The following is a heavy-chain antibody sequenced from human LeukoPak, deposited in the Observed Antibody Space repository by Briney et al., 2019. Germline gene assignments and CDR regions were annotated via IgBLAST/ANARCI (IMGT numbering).Heavy chain of an antibody. D-gene: IGHD5-18*01. J-gene: IGHJ4*02. CDR1: GFTFSSYA. CDR2: ISSSSSYI. Sequence: PGGSLRLSCAASGFTFSSYAMHWVRQAPGKGLEWVSSISSSSSYIYYADSVKGRFTISRDNAKNSLYLQMNSLRAEDTAVYYCASSIQLWYTEVYWGQGTLVTVSS. CDR3: ASSIQLWYTEVY. V-gene: IGHV3-21*01.